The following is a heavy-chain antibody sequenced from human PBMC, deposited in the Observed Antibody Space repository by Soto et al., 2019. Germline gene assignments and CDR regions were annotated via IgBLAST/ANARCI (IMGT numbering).Heavy chain of an antibody. CDR3: ARGDDFDYYYGVDV. J-gene: IGHJ6*02. CDR2: ITPIFDTA. CDR1: GGTFSSHA. D-gene: IGHD3-16*01. V-gene: IGHV1-69*06. Sequence: SVKVSCKASGGTFSSHAISWVRQAPGQGLEWMGGITPIFDTANYAQKFQGRVTITADKFTTTAYMELRSLTSEDTAVYYCARGDDFDYYYGVDVWGQGTTVTVSS.